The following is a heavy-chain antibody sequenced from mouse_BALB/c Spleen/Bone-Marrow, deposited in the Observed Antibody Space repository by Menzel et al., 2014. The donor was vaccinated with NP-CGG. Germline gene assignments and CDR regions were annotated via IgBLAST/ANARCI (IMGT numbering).Heavy chain of an antibody. V-gene: IGHV2-9*02. J-gene: IGHJ1*01. CDR2: IWAGGST. CDR3: AGGGGNWYFDV. CDR1: GFSLTSYG. Sequence: VQVVESGPGLVAPSQSLSITCTVSGFSLTSYGVHWVRQPPGKGLEWLGVIWAGGSTNYNSALMSRLSISKDNSKSQVFLKWNGLQTNDTAMYSCAGGGGNWYFDVWGAGTTVTVSS.